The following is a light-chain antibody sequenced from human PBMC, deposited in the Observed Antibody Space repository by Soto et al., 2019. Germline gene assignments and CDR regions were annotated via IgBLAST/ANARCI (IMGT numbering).Light chain of an antibody. CDR2: AAS. J-gene: IGKJ1*01. CDR3: QQSYNSPQT. Sequence: DIQMTQSPSPLSASVGDRVTITCRASQTISTYLNWYQQKPGKPPRLLIYAASSLQSGVPSRFSGSGSGTDFTLTISSLQPEDFATYSCQQSYNSPQTFGQGTKVDIK. V-gene: IGKV1-39*01. CDR1: QTISTY.